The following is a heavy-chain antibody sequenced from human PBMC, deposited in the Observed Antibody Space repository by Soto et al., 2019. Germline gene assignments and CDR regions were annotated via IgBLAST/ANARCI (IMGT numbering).Heavy chain of an antibody. CDR2: IYRTGST. V-gene: IGHV4-4*02. D-gene: IGHD1-7*01. CDR3: ASRDPGTSVDY. J-gene: IGHJ4*02. CDR1: GGSFTSNNW. Sequence: SETLSLTCAVSGGSFTSNNWWTWVRQPPGQGLEWIGEIYRTGSTNYNASLKSRVTISLDKSENQFSLKVTSLTAADTAVYYCASRDPGTSVDYWGQGTLVTVSS.